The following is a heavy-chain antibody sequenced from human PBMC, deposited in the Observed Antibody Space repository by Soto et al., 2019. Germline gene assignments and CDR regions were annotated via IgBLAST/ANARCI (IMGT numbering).Heavy chain of an antibody. CDR2: INHSGST. V-gene: IGHV4-34*01. D-gene: IGHD1-26*01. CDR1: GGSFSGYY. J-gene: IGHJ6*02. Sequence: ASETLSLTCAVDGGSFSGYYWSWIRQPPGKGLEWIGEINHSGSTNYNPSLKSRVTISVDTSKNQFSLKLSSVTAADTAVYYCARGGRIVGVRGMDVWGQGTTVTVSS. CDR3: ARGGRIVGVRGMDV.